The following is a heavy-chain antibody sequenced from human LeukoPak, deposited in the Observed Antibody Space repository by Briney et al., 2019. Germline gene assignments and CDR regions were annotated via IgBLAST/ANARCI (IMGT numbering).Heavy chain of an antibody. Sequence: PGGSLRLSCAASGFTFSNHEMNWVRQAPGKGLEWVSYISNSGGTTYYADSVKGRFTISRDNAKDSLYLQMNSLRAEDTALYSCARRFDYWGQGTLVTVSS. V-gene: IGHV3-48*03. J-gene: IGHJ4*02. CDR2: ISNSGGTT. D-gene: IGHD3-10*01. CDR1: GFTFSNHE. CDR3: ARRFDY.